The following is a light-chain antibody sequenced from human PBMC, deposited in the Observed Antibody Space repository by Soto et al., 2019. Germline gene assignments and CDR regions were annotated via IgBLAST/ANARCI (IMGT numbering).Light chain of an antibody. CDR2: DAS. V-gene: IGKV1-5*01. CDR1: QSISSW. Sequence: DIQITHSPSTLSASVLYRVTITCWHSQSISSWLAWYQQKPGKAPKLLIFDASSLESGTPSRFSGRRSGTQFTLTINGLQPDDFATYYCQQYDNYKPLTFGGGTKVDIK. CDR3: QQYDNYKPLT. J-gene: IGKJ4*01.